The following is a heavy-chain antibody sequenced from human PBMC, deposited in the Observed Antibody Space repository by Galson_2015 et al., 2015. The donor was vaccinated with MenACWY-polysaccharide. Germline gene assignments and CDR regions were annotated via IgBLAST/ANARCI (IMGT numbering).Heavy chain of an antibody. Sequence: TLSLTCTVSGGSISSSSYYRGWIRQPPGKGLEWIGTLYYSGSTYYNPSLKSRVTISVDTSKNQFSLKLSSVTAADTAVYYCARHGSVAVAGREQGFGYWGQGTLVTVSS. CDR2: LYYSGST. V-gene: IGHV4-39*01. D-gene: IGHD6-19*01. J-gene: IGHJ4*02. CDR3: ARHGSVAVAGREQGFGY. CDR1: GGSISSSSYY.